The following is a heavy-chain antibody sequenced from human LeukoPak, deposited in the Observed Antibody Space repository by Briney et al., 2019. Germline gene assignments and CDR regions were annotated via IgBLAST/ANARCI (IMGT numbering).Heavy chain of an antibody. CDR3: AKRGQLDPYYYYYMDV. D-gene: IGHD6-6*01. CDR2: IKQDGSEK. V-gene: IGHV3-7*03. CDR1: GFKFNNYW. J-gene: IGHJ6*03. Sequence: GGSLRLSCAASGFKFNNYWMSWVRQAPGKGLEWVANIKQDGSEKYYVDSMKGRFTISRDNAKNSLYLQMNSLRAEDTAVYYCAKRGQLDPYYYYYMDVWGKGTTVTVSS.